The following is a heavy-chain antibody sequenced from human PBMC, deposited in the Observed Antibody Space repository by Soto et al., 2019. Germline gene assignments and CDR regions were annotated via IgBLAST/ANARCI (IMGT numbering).Heavy chain of an antibody. CDR3: ARALGIAVAGDY. Sequence: QVQLVESGGGVVQPGRSLRLSCAASGFTFSSYGMHWVRQAPGKGLEWVAVIWYDGSNKYYADSVKGRFTISRDNSKNTLYLQMNSRRAEDTAVYYCARALGIAVAGDYWGQGTLVTVSS. J-gene: IGHJ4*02. V-gene: IGHV3-33*01. D-gene: IGHD6-19*01. CDR1: GFTFSSYG. CDR2: IWYDGSNK.